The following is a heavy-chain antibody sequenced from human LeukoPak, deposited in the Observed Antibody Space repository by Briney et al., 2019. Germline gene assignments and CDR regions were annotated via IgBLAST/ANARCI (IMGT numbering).Heavy chain of an antibody. CDR3: ARRWYYGRNYYIDV. CDR2: INDSGRT. J-gene: IGHJ6*03. V-gene: IGHV4-34*01. D-gene: IGHD6-13*01. CDR1: GWSFINYY. Sequence: SETLSLTCAVYGWSFINYYWSWIRQTPGKGMEWIGEINDSGRTNYNPSLMSRVTVSVDTSKNQFSLRLTSVTATDTAVYYCARRWYYGRNYYIDVWGKGATVSVSS.